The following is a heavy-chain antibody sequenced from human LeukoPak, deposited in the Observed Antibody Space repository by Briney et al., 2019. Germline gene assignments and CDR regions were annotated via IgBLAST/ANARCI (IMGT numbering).Heavy chain of an antibody. Sequence: GASVKVSCKASGYTFTNYIINWVRQAPGQGLEWMGWISAYNGNTNYAQKLQGRVTLTTDTSTTTTYMELRSLRSDDTAVYYCARGGVTGDFDYWGQGTLVTVSS. CDR2: ISAYNGNT. V-gene: IGHV1-18*01. CDR1: GYTFTNYI. CDR3: ARGGVTGDFDY. D-gene: IGHD2-21*02. J-gene: IGHJ4*02.